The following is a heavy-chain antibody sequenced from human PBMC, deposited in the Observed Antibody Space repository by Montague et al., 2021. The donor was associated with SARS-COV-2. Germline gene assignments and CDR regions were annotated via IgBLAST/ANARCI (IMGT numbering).Heavy chain of an antibody. CDR2: ISYDGTNK. Sequence: YLSLSCSASGFTFSSYAMHWVRQAPGKGLEWVAVISYDGTNKYYADSVKGRFTISRDNSKNTLYLQMNSLRAEDTAVYYCARDEDQVDSNYYFDSWGQGTLVTVSS. CDR3: ARDEDQVDSNYYFDS. CDR1: GFTFSSYA. D-gene: IGHD2-2*01. V-gene: IGHV3-30*04. J-gene: IGHJ4*02.